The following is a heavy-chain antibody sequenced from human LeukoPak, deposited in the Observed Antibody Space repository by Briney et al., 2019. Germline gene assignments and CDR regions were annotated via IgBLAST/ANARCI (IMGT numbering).Heavy chain of an antibody. D-gene: IGHD3/OR15-3a*01. V-gene: IGHV4-59*01. J-gene: IGHJ5*02. Sequence: SETLSLTCAVYGGSFSGYYWSWIRQPPGKGLEWIGYIYYSGSTNYNPSLKSRVTISVDTSKNQFSLKLSSVTAADTAVYYCARGIGLRTWGQGTLVTVSS. CDR2: IYYSGST. CDR1: GGSFSGYY. CDR3: ARGIGLRT.